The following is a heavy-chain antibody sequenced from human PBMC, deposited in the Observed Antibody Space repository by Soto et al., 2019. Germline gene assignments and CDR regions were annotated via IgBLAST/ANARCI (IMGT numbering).Heavy chain of an antibody. J-gene: IGHJ4*02. V-gene: IGHV3-74*01. CDR3: ARVGSGSYWFDY. Sequence: EVQLVESGGGLVQPGGSLRLSCAVSGFTFSSYWMHWVRQAPGKGLVWVSRIKTDGSSTSYADSVKGRFTISRDNAKNTLYLQLNRLRAEDTAVYYCARVGSGSYWFDYRGPGTLVTVSS. CDR1: GFTFSSYW. D-gene: IGHD1-26*01. CDR2: IKTDGSST.